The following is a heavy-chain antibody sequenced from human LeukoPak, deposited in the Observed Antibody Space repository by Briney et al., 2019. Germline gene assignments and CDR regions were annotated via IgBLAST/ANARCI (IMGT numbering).Heavy chain of an antibody. CDR3: ARIGLRANFDY. V-gene: IGHV4-39*01. Sequence: SETLSLTCTVSGGSISSSSYYWGWIRQPPGKGLEWIGSIYYSGSTYYNPSLKSRVTISVDTSKNQFSLKLGSVTAADTAVYYCARIGLRANFDYWGQGTLVTVSS. D-gene: IGHD3-3*01. CDR2: IYYSGST. CDR1: GGSISSSSYY. J-gene: IGHJ4*02.